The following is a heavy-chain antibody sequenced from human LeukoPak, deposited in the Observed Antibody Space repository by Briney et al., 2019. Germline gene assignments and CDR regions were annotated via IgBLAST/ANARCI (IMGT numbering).Heavy chain of an antibody. J-gene: IGHJ4*02. CDR1: GFTFGGYG. Sequence: PGGSLRLSCAGSGFTFGGYGMHWFRQTPGKGLEWVAVIAYDGSRAFYADSVKGRFTISRDNSKNTMSVQMDDLRAEDTAVYYCTRYNNDHFDYCGQGTLVTVSS. CDR2: IAYDGSRA. CDR3: TRYNNDHFDY. D-gene: IGHD1-14*01. V-gene: IGHV3-33*01.